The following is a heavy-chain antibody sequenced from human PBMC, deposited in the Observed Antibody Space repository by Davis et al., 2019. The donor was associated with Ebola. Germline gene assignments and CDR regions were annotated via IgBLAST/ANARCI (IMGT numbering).Heavy chain of an antibody. D-gene: IGHD3-10*01. J-gene: IGHJ6*04. CDR2: MNPISGNT. Sequence: AASVKVSCKASGYTFTYRYLHWVRQAPGQGLEWMGWMNPISGNTGYAQKFQGRVTMTMNTPTNTAYMELSSLDSDDTAVYFCARGGPVKLVRQVWYYGTDVWGKGTTVTVSS. V-gene: IGHV1-8*02. CDR1: GYTFTYRY. CDR3: ARGGPVKLVRQVWYYGTDV.